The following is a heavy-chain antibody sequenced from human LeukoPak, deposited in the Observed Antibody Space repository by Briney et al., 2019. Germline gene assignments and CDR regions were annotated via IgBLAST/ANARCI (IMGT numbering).Heavy chain of an antibody. J-gene: IGHJ5*02. CDR3: ARDAAAAGTGLGWFDP. Sequence: GASAKVSCKASGFTFSSYYMHWVRQAPGQGLEWMGLINPSGGDTSYAQKFQGRVTMTRDTSTSTVYMELRSLRSEDTAMYCCARDAAAAGTGLGWFDPWGQGTLVTVSS. D-gene: IGHD6-13*01. CDR1: GFTFSSYY. V-gene: IGHV1-46*01. CDR2: INPSGGDT.